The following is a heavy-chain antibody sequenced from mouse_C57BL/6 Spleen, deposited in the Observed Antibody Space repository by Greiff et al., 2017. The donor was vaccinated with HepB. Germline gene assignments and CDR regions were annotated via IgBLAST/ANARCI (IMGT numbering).Heavy chain of an antibody. CDR3: AIGYGSLYFDY. D-gene: IGHD1-1*01. V-gene: IGHV1-80*01. CDR1: GYAFSSYW. J-gene: IGHJ2*01. CDR2: IYPGDGDT. Sequence: LQESGAELVKPGASVKISCKASGYAFSSYWMNWVKQRPGKGLEWIGQIYPGDGDTNYNGKFKGKATLTADKSSSTAYMQLSSLTSEDSAVYFCAIGYGSLYFDYWGQGTTLTVSS.